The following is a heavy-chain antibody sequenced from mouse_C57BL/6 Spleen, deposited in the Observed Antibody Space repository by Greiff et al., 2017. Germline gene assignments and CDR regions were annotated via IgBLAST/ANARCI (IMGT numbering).Heavy chain of an antibody. CDR3: ARDGRAMDY. CDR1: GFTFRDFY. Sequence: EVKVVESGGGLVQSGRSLRLSCATSGFTFRDFYMEWVRQAPGKGLEWIAASRNKANEYTTEYSASVKGRFIVSRDTSLRILYLQMNALRAEVTAIYYCARDGRAMDYWGQGTSVTVSS. J-gene: IGHJ4*01. V-gene: IGHV7-1*01. CDR2: SRNKANEYTT.